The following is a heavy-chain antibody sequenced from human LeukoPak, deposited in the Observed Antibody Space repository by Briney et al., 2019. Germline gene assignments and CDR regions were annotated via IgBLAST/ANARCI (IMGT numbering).Heavy chain of an antibody. CDR3: ARVPLVRGYYYYGMDV. Sequence: PGGSLRLSCATSGFTFSTYSMNWVRQAPGRGLEWVSSITAINSYIYYADSVKGRFTISRDNAKNSLYLQMNSLRAEDTAVYYCARVPLVRGYYYYGMDVWGQGTTVTVSS. V-gene: IGHV3-21*01. J-gene: IGHJ6*02. D-gene: IGHD3-10*01. CDR1: GFTFSTYS. CDR2: ITAINSYI.